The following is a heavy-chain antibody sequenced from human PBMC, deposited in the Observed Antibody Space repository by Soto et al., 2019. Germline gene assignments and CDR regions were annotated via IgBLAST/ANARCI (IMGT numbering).Heavy chain of an antibody. D-gene: IGHD3-22*01. Sequence: GGSLRLSCAASGFTFSSYSMNWVRQAPGKGLEWVSYISSSSSTIYYADSVKGRFTISRDNAKNSLYLQMNSLRAEDTAVYYCARDSDDSSGYYLLGAYYFDYWGQGTLVTVS. CDR3: ARDSDDSSGYYLLGAYYFDY. CDR2: ISSSSSTI. J-gene: IGHJ4*02. CDR1: GFTFSSYS. V-gene: IGHV3-48*01.